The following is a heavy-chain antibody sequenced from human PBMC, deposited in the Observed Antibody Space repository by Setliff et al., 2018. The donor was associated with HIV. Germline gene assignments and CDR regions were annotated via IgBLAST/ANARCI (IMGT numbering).Heavy chain of an antibody. CDR3: ARGRGRITMLQGVTTFEYYMDV. D-gene: IGHD3-10*01. J-gene: IGHJ6*03. CDR2: INHSGST. Sequence: SETLSLTCAVYGGSFNGYYWSWIRQPPGKGLEWIGEINHSGSTNYNPSLKSRVTISLDTSKNQFSLKLSSVTAADTAVYYCARGRGRITMLQGVTTFEYYMDVWDKGTRSPSP. CDR1: GGSFNGYY. V-gene: IGHV4-34*01.